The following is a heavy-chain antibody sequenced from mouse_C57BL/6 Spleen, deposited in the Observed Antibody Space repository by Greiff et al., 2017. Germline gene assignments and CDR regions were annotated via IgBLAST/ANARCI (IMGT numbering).Heavy chain of an antibody. Sequence: VHVKQSGAELVKPGASVKLSCTASGFNIKDYYMHWVKQRTEQGLEWIGRIDPEDGETKYAPKFQGKATITADTSSNTAYLQLSSLTSEDTAVYYCALITTVKSYAMDYWGQGTSVTVSS. CDR1: GFNIKDYY. CDR2: IDPEDGET. D-gene: IGHD1-1*01. V-gene: IGHV14-2*01. J-gene: IGHJ4*01. CDR3: ALITTVKSYAMDY.